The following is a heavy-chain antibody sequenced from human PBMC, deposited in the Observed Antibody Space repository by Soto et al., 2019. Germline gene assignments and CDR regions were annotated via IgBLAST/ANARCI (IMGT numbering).Heavy chain of an antibody. CDR1: GFTFSNAW. Sequence: PGGSLRLSCAASGFTFSNAWINWVRQAPGKGLEWVGRIKSKTDGGTTDYAAPVKGRFAISRDDSKNMVYLEMNSLKTEDTAVYYCTTDSNITMIVVRFDYWGQGTLVTVSS. CDR2: IKSKTDGGTT. CDR3: TTDSNITMIVVRFDY. V-gene: IGHV3-15*07. J-gene: IGHJ4*02. D-gene: IGHD3-22*01.